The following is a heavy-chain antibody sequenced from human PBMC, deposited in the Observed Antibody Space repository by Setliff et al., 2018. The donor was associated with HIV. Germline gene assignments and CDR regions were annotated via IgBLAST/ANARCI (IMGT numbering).Heavy chain of an antibody. D-gene: IGHD1-26*01. J-gene: IGHJ6*02. Sequence: SETLSLTCSVSGVSINRTDHYWSWIRQPPGKGLEWIGFIYISGSTMYNPSLKSRVTMSLDTSKNQVSLKLTSVTAADTAVYCCARRSIVGSTRGYYYYALDVWGQGTTVTVSS. CDR3: ARRSIVGSTRGYYYYALDV. V-gene: IGHV4-4*09. CDR1: GVSINRTDHY. CDR2: IYISGST.